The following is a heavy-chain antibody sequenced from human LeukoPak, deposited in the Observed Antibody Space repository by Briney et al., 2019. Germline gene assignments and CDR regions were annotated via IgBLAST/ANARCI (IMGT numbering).Heavy chain of an antibody. CDR1: GFTVRSYW. V-gene: IGHV3-74*01. CDR3: VRDGDDFNFDY. D-gene: IGHD5-24*01. Sequence: GGSLTLSCAASGFTVRSYWMHWVRQAPGKGLEWVSRVIRDGSFTNYADSVKGRFTISRDNAKNTLYLQMRSLRTEDTAVYFCVRDGDDFNFDYWGQGSLVTVSS. J-gene: IGHJ4*02. CDR2: VIRDGSFT.